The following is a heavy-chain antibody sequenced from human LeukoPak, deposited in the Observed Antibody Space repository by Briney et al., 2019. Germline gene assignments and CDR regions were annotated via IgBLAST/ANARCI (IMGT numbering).Heavy chain of an antibody. V-gene: IGHV1-18*01. Sequence: ASEKLSCKASGYTFTSYGISWVRHAPGQGLEWMGWISAYNGNTNYAQKLQGSVTMTTDTSTSTAYMELRSLRSDDAAVYYCARTYCTNGVCYYYYGMDVWGQGTTVTVSS. D-gene: IGHD2-8*01. J-gene: IGHJ6*02. CDR1: GYTFTSYG. CDR3: ARTYCTNGVCYYYYGMDV. CDR2: ISAYNGNT.